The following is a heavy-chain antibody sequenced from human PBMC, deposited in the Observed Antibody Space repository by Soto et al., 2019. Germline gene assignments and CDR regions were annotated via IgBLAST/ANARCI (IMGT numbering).Heavy chain of an antibody. Sequence: GGSLRLSCAASGFTFSSYAMSWVRQAPGKGLEWVSAISGSGGSTYYADSVKGRFTISRDNSKNTLYLQMNSLRAEDTAVYYCAKIPRLRLMIAVAGRLDYYFDYWGQGTLVTVSS. CDR3: AKIPRLRLMIAVAGRLDYYFDY. D-gene: IGHD6-19*01. V-gene: IGHV3-23*01. CDR2: ISGSGGST. CDR1: GFTFSSYA. J-gene: IGHJ4*02.